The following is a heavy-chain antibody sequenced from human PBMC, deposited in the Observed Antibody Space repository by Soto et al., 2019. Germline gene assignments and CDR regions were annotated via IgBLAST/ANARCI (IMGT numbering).Heavy chain of an antibody. CDR2: ISGSGGST. J-gene: IGHJ6*02. CDR3: ARDQTRVGRYYYGMDV. Sequence: GGSLRLSCAASGFTFSSYAMSWVRQAPGKGLEWVSAISGSGGSTYYADSVKGRFTISRDNSKNTLYLQMNSLRAEDTAVYYCARDQTRVGRYYYGMDVWGQGTTVTVSS. V-gene: IGHV3-23*01. CDR1: GFTFSSYA. D-gene: IGHD3-10*01.